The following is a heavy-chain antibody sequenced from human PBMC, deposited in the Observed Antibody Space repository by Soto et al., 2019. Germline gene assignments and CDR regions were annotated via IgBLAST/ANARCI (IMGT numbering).Heavy chain of an antibody. CDR1: GGSISSGDYS. CDR2: IYQSWST. Sequence: QLQLQESGSGLVKASQTLSLTCAVSGGSISSGDYSWGWIRQPPGKGLEWIGYIYQSWSTHYKPSLKSPVTISLDMANNHFSLGLTSVTAAYTAVYYWARGSMVGTFDYWGQGTLVTVSS. J-gene: IGHJ4*02. CDR3: ARGSMVGTFDY. V-gene: IGHV4-30-2*01. D-gene: IGHD1-26*01.